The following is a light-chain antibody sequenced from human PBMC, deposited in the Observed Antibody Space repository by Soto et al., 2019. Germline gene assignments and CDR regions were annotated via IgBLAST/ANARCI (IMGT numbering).Light chain of an antibody. CDR1: TSNIEMNY. Sequence: QPVLTQPPSVSAAPGQKVTISCSGSTSNIEMNYVSWYQHLPGAVPKLVTYENNKRPSGIPDRFSGSKSGTSATLVITGLQTGDEADYYCGTWDDTLSAGVFGTGTKLTVL. CDR3: GTWDDTLSAGV. CDR2: ENN. J-gene: IGLJ1*01. V-gene: IGLV1-51*02.